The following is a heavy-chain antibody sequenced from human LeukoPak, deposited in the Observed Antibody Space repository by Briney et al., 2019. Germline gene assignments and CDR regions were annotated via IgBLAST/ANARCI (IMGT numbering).Heavy chain of an antibody. CDR3: ARALTTSTTVTTGY. J-gene: IGHJ4*02. D-gene: IGHD4-17*01. V-gene: IGHV3-74*01. CDR1: GFTFSSYW. CDR2: INSDGSST. Sequence: GGSLRLSCAASGFTFSSYWMHWVRQAPGKGLVWVSGINSDGSSTNYADSVKGRFTISRDNAKNTLYLQMDSLRAEDTAVYYCARALTTSTTVTTGYWGQGILVTVSS.